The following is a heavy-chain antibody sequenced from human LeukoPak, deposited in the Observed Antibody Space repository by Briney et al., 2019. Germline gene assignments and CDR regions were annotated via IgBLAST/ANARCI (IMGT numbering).Heavy chain of an antibody. V-gene: IGHV1-2*02. CDR2: INPNSGVT. D-gene: IGHD5-18*01. J-gene: IGHJ4*02. CDR1: GYTFTGYY. Sequence: ASVKVSCKASGYTFTGYYMHWVRQAPGQGLEWMGWINPNSGVTNYAQNFQGRVTMTRDTSISTASMELTSLRPDDTAVYYCARDLLLDSWGQGTLVTVSS. CDR3: ARDLLLDS.